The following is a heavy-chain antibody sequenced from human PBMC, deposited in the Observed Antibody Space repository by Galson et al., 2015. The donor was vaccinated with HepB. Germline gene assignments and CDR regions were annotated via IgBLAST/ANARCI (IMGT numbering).Heavy chain of an antibody. D-gene: IGHD3-22*01. V-gene: IGHV2-70*01. CDR2: VDWDDEK. Sequence: PALVKPTQTLTLTCTFSGFSLNTTGMCVSWIRQPPGKALEWLAIVDWDDEKYYRTSLRTRLTISRDTSKNQVVLTMTNMDPVDTATYYCARSHYSDSNGYYYLPLHYRGQGTLVIVSS. CDR3: ARSHYSDSNGYYYLPLHY. CDR1: GFSLNTTGMC. J-gene: IGHJ4*02.